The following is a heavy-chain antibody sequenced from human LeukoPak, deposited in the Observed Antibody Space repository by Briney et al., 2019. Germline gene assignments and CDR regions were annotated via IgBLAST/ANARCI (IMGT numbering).Heavy chain of an antibody. CDR1: GFTFSSYG. V-gene: IGHV3-33*01. D-gene: IGHD6-19*01. CDR2: IWYDGSNK. CDR3: ARVKERAGSYYYGMDV. J-gene: IGHJ6*02. Sequence: GGSLRLSCAVSGFTFSSYGMHWVRQAPGKGLEWVAVIWYDGSNKYYADSVKGRFTISRDNSKNTLYLQMNSLRAEDTAVYYCARVKERAGSYYYGMDVWGQGTTVTVSS.